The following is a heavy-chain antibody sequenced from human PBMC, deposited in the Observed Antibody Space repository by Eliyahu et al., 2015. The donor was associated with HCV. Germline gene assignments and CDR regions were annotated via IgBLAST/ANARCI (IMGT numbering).Heavy chain of an antibody. D-gene: IGHD3-10*01. J-gene: IGHJ4*02. CDR2: XYXRSKWYS. CDR3: CNREGEG. V-gene: IGHV6-1*01. CDR1: GDSVSSNSAV. Sequence: QVQLQQSGPGLVKPSQTLSVTCAISGDSVSSNSAVWNWVRXSPXRGLXXXGRXYXRSKWYSDYAVSVKGRITINPDTSKNQFSLQLNSVTPEDTAVYYCCNREGEGWGQGTLVTVSS.